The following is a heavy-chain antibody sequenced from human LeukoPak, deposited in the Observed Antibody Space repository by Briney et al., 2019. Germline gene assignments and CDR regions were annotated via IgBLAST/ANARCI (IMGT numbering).Heavy chain of an antibody. CDR2: IIPILGIA. V-gene: IGHV1-69*10. J-gene: IGHJ4*02. CDR1: GGTFSSYA. D-gene: IGHD4-17*01. Sequence: ASVKVSCKASGGTFSSYAISWVRQAPGQGLEWMGGIIPILGIANYAQKFQGGVTITADKSTSTAYMELSSLRSEDTAVYYCARDQDYGVYDYWGQGTPVTVSS. CDR3: ARDQDYGVYDY.